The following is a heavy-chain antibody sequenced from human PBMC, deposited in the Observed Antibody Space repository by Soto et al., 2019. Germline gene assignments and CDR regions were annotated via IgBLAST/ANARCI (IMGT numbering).Heavy chain of an antibody. J-gene: IGHJ3*02. CDR1: GGSLSSDDYY. CDR2: MSYTGSS. CDR3: ARTYDGSGPNSGGYAFDI. V-gene: IGHV4-61*08. D-gene: IGHD3-22*01. Sequence: PSETLSLTCSVSGGSLSSDDYYWNWIRQPPGKGLEWIGYMSYTGSSNYNPSLKSRVTMSVDTSKNHFSLKLSSVTAADTAIYYCARTYDGSGPNSGGYAFDIWGQGTMVTVSS.